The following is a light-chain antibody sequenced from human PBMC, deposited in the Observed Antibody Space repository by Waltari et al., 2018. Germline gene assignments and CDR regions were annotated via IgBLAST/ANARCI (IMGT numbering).Light chain of an antibody. CDR1: QGIRND. CDR2: AAS. CDR3: LQDYNYPWT. V-gene: IGKV1-6*01. J-gene: IGKJ1*01. Sequence: AIQMTQSPSSLSASVGERVTITCRASQGIRNDLGWYQQKPGKAPKLLINAASSLQSGVPSRFSGSGSGTDFTLTISSLQPEDFATYYCLQDYNYPWTFGQGTKVEIK.